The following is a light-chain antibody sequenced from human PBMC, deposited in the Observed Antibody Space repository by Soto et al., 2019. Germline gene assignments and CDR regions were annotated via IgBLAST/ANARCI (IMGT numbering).Light chain of an antibody. Sequence: EIVLAQSPGTLSLSPGERATLSCRASHTISSSYLAWYQQKPGQAPRLLMYGISRRATGIPDRFSGSGSGTDFTLTITRLEPEDFAMYFCQQYVSSPWTFGQGTKVDIK. CDR2: GIS. V-gene: IGKV3-20*01. J-gene: IGKJ1*01. CDR1: HTISSSY. CDR3: QQYVSSPWT.